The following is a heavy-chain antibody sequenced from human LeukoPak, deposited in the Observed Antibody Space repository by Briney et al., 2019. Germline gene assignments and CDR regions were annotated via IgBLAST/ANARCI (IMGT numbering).Heavy chain of an antibody. Sequence: GGSLRLSCAASGFTVSSNYMSWVRQAPGKGLEWVSVIYSGGSTYYADSVKGQFTISRDNSKNTLYLQMNSLRAEDTAVYYCAKAKWLIDYYDSSGYPYYFDYWGQGTLVTVSS. CDR2: IYSGGST. J-gene: IGHJ4*02. V-gene: IGHV3-53*01. CDR1: GFTVSSNY. D-gene: IGHD3-22*01. CDR3: AKAKWLIDYYDSSGYPYYFDY.